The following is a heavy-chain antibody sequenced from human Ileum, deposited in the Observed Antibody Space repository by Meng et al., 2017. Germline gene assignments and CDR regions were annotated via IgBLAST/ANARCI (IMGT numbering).Heavy chain of an antibody. CDR3: AGGRPGSAPFDY. J-gene: IGHJ4*02. CDR2: SRTKASGYTT. CDR1: GFTFSDHL. Sequence: GGSLRLSCAASGFTFSDHLMDWVRQAPGKGLEWVGRSRTKASGYTTEYAASVRGRCSVSRDESENSLFLQMNSMKAEDTAVYYCAGGRPGSAPFDYWGRGTLVTVSS. D-gene: IGHD1-26*01. V-gene: IGHV3-72*01.